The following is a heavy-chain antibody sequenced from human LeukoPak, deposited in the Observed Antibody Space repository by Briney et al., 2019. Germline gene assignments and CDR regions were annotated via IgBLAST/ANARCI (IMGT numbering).Heavy chain of an antibody. D-gene: IGHD5-24*01. V-gene: IGHV5-51*01. CDR3: ARRGDGKEFDY. CDR2: IYPSDSDT. Sequence: GESLKISCKGSGYSFTTYWVGWVRQMPGKGLEWMGIIYPSDSDTRYSPSFQGQVTISADKSISTAYLQWSGLKASDTAMYYCARRGDGKEFDYWGQGTLVTVSS. J-gene: IGHJ4*02. CDR1: GYSFTTYW.